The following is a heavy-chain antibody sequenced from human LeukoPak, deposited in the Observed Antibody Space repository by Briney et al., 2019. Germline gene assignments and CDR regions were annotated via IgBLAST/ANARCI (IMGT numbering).Heavy chain of an antibody. J-gene: IGHJ6*02. CDR3: ARDPLLWFGELLFRRWYGMDV. Sequence: PSETLSLTCAVYGGSFSAYYWSWIRQPPGKGLEWIGEIDHTGSTNYNPSLKSRVTISVDTSKNQFSLKLSSVTAADTAVYYCARDPLLWFGELLFRRWYGMDVWGQGTTVTVSS. D-gene: IGHD3-10*01. CDR2: IDHTGST. CDR1: GGSFSAYY. V-gene: IGHV4-34*01.